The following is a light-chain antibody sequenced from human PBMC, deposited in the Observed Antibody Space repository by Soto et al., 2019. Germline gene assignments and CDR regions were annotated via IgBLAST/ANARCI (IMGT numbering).Light chain of an antibody. J-gene: IGKJ1*01. Sequence: DIQMTQSPSTLSASVGDRVTITCRASQSISSWLAWYQQKPGKAPKLLIYKASSIESGVPSRFSGSGSGTEFTLTISSLQPDDFATYYCQQYNSYSWAFGQGTKVEIK. CDR2: KAS. V-gene: IGKV1-5*03. CDR3: QQYNSYSWA. CDR1: QSISSW.